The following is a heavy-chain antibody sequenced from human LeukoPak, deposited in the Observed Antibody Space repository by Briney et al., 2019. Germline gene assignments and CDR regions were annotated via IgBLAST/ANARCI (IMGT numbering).Heavy chain of an antibody. CDR1: GGTFSSYA. CDR2: ISAYNGNT. D-gene: IGHD3-22*01. Sequence: ASVKVSCKASGGTFSSYAISWVRQAPGQGLEWMGWISAYNGNTNYAQKLQDRVTMTTDTSTSTAYMELRSLRSDDTAVYYCARTNVYYYASSDYYPYFDYWAQGPLVTVSS. J-gene: IGHJ4*02. CDR3: ARTNVYYYASSDYYPYFDY. V-gene: IGHV1-18*01.